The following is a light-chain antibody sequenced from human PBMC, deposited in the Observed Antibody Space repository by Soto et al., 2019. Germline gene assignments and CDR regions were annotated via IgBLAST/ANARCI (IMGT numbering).Light chain of an antibody. V-gene: IGKV1-39*01. CDR1: QSISSY. CDR3: QQSYSTPQT. CDR2: AAS. Sequence: DLQMTQSPSSLSASVGDRVTITCRASQSISSYLNWYQQKPWKAPKLLIYAASSLQSGVPSRFRGRRSGTDFTLTISSLQPEDFATFYCQQSYSTPQTFGQGTKVEIK. J-gene: IGKJ1*01.